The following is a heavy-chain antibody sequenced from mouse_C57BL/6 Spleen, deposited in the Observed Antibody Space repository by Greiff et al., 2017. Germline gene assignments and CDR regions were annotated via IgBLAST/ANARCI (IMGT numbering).Heavy chain of an antibody. D-gene: IGHD1-1*01. J-gene: IGHJ4*01. Sequence: EVMLVESGGGLVQPGGSLKLSCAASGFTFSDYGMAWVRQAPRKGPEWVAFISNLASSIYYADTVTGRFTISRENAKNTLYLEMSSLRSEDTAMYYCARRSYGDAMDYWGQGTSVTVSS. CDR1: GFTFSDYG. V-gene: IGHV5-15*04. CDR3: ARRSYGDAMDY. CDR2: ISNLASSI.